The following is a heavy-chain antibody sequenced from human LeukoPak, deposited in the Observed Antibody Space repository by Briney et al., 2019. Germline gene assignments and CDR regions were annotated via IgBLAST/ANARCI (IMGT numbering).Heavy chain of an antibody. CDR2: IIPIFGTA. Sequence: ASVKVSCKASGYTFTNFDINWVRQAPGQGLEWMGGIIPIFGTANYAQKFQGRVTITADESTSTAYMELSSLRSEDTAVYYCARLGPPHFDYWGQGTLVTVSS. J-gene: IGHJ4*02. V-gene: IGHV1-69*13. CDR1: GYTFTNFD. CDR3: ARLGPPHFDY. D-gene: IGHD1-14*01.